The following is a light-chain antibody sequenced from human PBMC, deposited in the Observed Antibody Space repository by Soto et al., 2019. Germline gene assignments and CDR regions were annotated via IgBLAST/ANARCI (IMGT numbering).Light chain of an antibody. CDR3: SSYTSSSTLV. CDR2: DVS. V-gene: IGLV2-14*01. Sequence: QSVLTQPASVSGSPGQSITISCTGTSSDVGNYNYVSWYQQHPGKAPKLMIYDVSNRPSGVSNRFSGSKSDNTASLTISGLQAEDEADYYCSSYTSSSTLVFGGGTKLTVL. J-gene: IGLJ2*01. CDR1: SSDVGNYNY.